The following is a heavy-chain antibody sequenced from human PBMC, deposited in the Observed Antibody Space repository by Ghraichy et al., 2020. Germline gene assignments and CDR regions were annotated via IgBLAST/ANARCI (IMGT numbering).Heavy chain of an antibody. CDR1: RFNFSSFG. CDR3: AREDCDY. J-gene: IGHJ4*02. CDR2: IRYEGRNK. Sequence: GGSLRLSCAASRFNFSSFGMHWVRQAPGKGLEWVAFIRYEGRNKHYADSVKGRFTISRDNSKNTLYLQMKSLRTDDTAVYYCAREDCDYWGQGTLVTFSS. V-gene: IGHV3-30*02.